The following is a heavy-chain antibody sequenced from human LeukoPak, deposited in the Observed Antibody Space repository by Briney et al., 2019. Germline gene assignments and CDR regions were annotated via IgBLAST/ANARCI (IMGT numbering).Heavy chain of an antibody. Sequence: SETLSLTCAVYGGSFSGYYWSWIRQPPGKGLEWIGEINHSGSTNYNPSLKSRVTISVDTSKNQFSLKLSSVTAADTAVYYCARGGGYCSSTSCLAYNWFDPWGQGTLVTVSS. CDR1: GGSFSGYY. J-gene: IGHJ5*02. CDR3: ARGGGYCSSTSCLAYNWFDP. V-gene: IGHV4-34*01. CDR2: INHSGST. D-gene: IGHD2-2*01.